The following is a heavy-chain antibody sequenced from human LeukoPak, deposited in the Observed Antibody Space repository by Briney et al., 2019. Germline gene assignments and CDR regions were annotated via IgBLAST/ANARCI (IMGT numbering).Heavy chain of an antibody. V-gene: IGHV4-39*07. CDR3: ARCYFIATRLLWFDP. CDR2: IYYRGST. J-gene: IGHJ5*02. CDR1: GDSIRSSSYY. Sequence: PETLSLTSTVSGDSIRSSSYYWGWARHPPGKGREWIGSIYYRGSTSYNPSLKSRVTISVDTSKNQFSLKLSSLTPTHPAVFYCARCYFIATRLLWFDPWGQGSLVTVSS. D-gene: IGHD6-6*01.